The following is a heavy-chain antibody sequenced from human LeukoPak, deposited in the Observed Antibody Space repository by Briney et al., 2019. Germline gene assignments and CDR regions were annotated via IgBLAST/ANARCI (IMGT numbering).Heavy chain of an antibody. D-gene: IGHD3-10*01. CDR3: ARDLAGHYYGSGSSFDY. J-gene: IGHJ4*02. V-gene: IGHV3-7*01. CDR2: IREDGSEK. Sequence: GGSLRLSCAASGFTFNNYWMSWVRQAPGKGLEWVANIREDGSEKYYVDSVKGQFTISRDNAKNSLFLQMNYLRAEDTAIYYCARDLAGHYYGSGSSFDYWGQGTLVTVSS. CDR1: GFTFNNYW.